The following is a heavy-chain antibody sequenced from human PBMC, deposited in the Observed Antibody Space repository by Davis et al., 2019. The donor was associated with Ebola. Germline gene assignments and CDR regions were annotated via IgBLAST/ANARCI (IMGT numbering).Heavy chain of an antibody. Sequence: GESLKISCAASGFTFSSYGMHWVRQAPGKGLEWVAVISYDGSNKYSADSVKGRFTISRDNSKNTLYLQMNSLRAEDTAVYYCAKDLPAYYDFWSGHFDYWGQGTLVTVSS. CDR1: GFTFSSYG. CDR3: AKDLPAYYDFWSGHFDY. CDR2: ISYDGSNK. D-gene: IGHD3-3*01. J-gene: IGHJ4*02. V-gene: IGHV3-30*18.